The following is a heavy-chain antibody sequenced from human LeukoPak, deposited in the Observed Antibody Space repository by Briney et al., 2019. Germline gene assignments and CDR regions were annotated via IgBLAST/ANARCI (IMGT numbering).Heavy chain of an antibody. Sequence: GGSLRLSCAASGFNFRSYWMYWVRQVPGKGLVWVSGIKGDASSTTYADSVKGRFTISRDNAKNTVYLQMNSLRVEVTALYYCARDLRVGGWGQGTLVTVSP. J-gene: IGHJ4*02. CDR2: IKGDASST. D-gene: IGHD3-16*01. V-gene: IGHV3-74*01. CDR1: GFNFRSYW. CDR3: ARDLRVGG.